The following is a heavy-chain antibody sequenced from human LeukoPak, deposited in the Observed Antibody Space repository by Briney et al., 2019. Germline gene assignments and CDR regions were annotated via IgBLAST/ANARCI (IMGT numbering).Heavy chain of an antibody. CDR3: ARDRYFGSDGFDI. V-gene: IGHV3-33*01. J-gene: IGHJ3*02. Sequence: QPGGSLRLSCAASGFSFSEHGMHWVRQAPGKGPEWVTVTWYDGSNNHYADSVKGRFTISRDNSKNTVFLEMISLRAEDTAVYHCARDRYFGSDGFDIWGPGTMVIVSS. D-gene: IGHD3-10*01. CDR1: GFSFSEHG. CDR2: TWYDGSNN.